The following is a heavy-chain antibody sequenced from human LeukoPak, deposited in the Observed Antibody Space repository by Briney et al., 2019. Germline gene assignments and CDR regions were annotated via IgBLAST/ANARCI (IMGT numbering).Heavy chain of an antibody. CDR3: ARDGSFWRGYPYYFDY. D-gene: IGHD3-3*01. V-gene: IGHV3-33*01. CDR1: GCTFSSYG. J-gene: IGHJ4*02. CDR2: IWYDGSNK. Sequence: GRSLRLSCAASGCTFSSYGMHWVRQAPGKGLEWVAIIWYDGSNKYYADSVKGRFTISRDNSKNTLYLQVNSLRAEDTAVYYCARDGSFWRGYPYYFDYWGQGTLVTVSS.